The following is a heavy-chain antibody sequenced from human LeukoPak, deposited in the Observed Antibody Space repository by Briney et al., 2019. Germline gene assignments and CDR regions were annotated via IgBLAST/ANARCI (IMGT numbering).Heavy chain of an antibody. Sequence: GRSLRLSCAASGFTFSSYTIHWVRQAPGKGLEWVTIISYDGSNKYYADSVKGRFTISRDNSKNTLYLQMNSLRAEDTAVYYCAKGLRSYWYFDLWGRGTLVTVSS. CDR3: AKGLRSYWYFDL. CDR1: GFTFSSYT. CDR2: ISYDGSNK. V-gene: IGHV3-30-3*01. J-gene: IGHJ2*01.